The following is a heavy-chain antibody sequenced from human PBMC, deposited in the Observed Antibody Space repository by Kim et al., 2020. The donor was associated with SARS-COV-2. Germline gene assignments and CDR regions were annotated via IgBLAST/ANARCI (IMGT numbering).Heavy chain of an antibody. Sequence: GGSLRLSCAASGFTFSSYAMHWVRQAPGKGLEWVAVISYDGSNKYYADSVKGRFTISRDNSKNTLYLQMNSLRAEDTAVYYCARGRSSHTAMVEAWFDY. CDR2: ISYDGSNK. V-gene: IGHV3-30*04. CDR3: ARGRSSHTAMVEAWFDY. CDR1: GFTFSSYA. D-gene: IGHD5-18*01. J-gene: IGHJ4*01.